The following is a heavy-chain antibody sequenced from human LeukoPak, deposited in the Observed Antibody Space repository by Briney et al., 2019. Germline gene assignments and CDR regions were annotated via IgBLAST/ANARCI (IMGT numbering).Heavy chain of an antibody. V-gene: IGHV1-69*01. CDR3: ARGAPYYYYYYMDV. CDR2: IIPIFGTA. CDR1: GGTFSSYA. J-gene: IGHJ6*03. Sequence: SVKVSCKASGGTFSSYAISWVRQAPGQGLEWMGGIIPIFGTANYAQKFQGRVTITADESTSTAYMELGSLRSEDTAVYYCARGAPYYYYYYMDVWGKGTTVTISS.